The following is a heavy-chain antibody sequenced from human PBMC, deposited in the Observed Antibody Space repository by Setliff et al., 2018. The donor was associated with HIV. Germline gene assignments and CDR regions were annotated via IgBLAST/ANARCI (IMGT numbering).Heavy chain of an antibody. CDR3: AGGSGYCTKGDCYIGVHRTPDKYYFDS. V-gene: IGHV1-69*05. J-gene: IGHJ4*02. CDR1: GDSLSNYV. D-gene: IGHD2-8*01. CDR2: IVPLFGTT. Sequence: GASVKVSCKASGDSLSNYVITWVRRAPGQGLEWMGGIVPLFGTTNYAQNFQGRLTITTDQIMTTAYLELTSLRSEDTAVYYCAGGSGYCTKGDCYIGVHRTPDKYYFDSWGQGTLITVSS.